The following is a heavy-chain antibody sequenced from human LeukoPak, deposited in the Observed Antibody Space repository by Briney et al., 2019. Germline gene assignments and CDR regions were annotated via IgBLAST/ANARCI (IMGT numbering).Heavy chain of an antibody. J-gene: IGHJ5*02. CDR3: ARVGYCSGGSCYSGGNWFDP. V-gene: IGHV3-30*03. CDR2: ISYDGSNK. CDR1: GFTFSSYG. Sequence: PGGSLRLSCAASGFTFSSYGMHWVRQAPGKGLEWVAVISYDGSNKYYADSVKGRFTISRDNFKNTLYLQMNSLRPEDTAVYYCARVGYCSGGSCYSGGNWFDPWGQGTLVTVSS. D-gene: IGHD2-15*01.